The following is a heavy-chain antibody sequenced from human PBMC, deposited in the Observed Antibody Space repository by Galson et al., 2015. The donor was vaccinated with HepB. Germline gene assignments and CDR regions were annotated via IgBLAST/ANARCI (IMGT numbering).Heavy chain of an antibody. V-gene: IGHV4-59*08. CDR1: GASISTYY. Sequence: SETLSLTCTVSGASISTYYWSWIRQPPGNPLEWIGYIYYSGSTNYNPSLKSRVTISIGTSKNQFSLKLSSVTAADTAVYYCARGVWAVPGTPSDYWGQGTLVTVSS. CDR2: IYYSGST. J-gene: IGHJ4*02. D-gene: IGHD6-19*01. CDR3: ARGVWAVPGTPSDY.